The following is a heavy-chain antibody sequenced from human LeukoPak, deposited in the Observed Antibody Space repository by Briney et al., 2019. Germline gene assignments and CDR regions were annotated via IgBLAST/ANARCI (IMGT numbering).Heavy chain of an antibody. D-gene: IGHD1-26*01. CDR2: ISYDGINK. V-gene: IGHV3-30*03. CDR3: ARLCIVGTKSAFDI. J-gene: IGHJ3*02. CDR1: GFTFSSYA. Sequence: GRSLRLSCAASGFTFSSYAMHWVRQAPGKGLEWVTIISYDGINKYYADSVKGRFTISRDNSKNTLYLQMNSLRAEDTAVYYCARLCIVGTKSAFDIWGQGTMVTVSS.